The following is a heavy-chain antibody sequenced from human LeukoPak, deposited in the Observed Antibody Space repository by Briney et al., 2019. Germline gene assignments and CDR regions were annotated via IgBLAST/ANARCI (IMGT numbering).Heavy chain of an antibody. V-gene: IGHV1-18*01. J-gene: IGHJ1*01. CDR3: ARVADYAEYFQH. CDR1: GYTFTGYG. D-gene: IGHD4-17*01. CDR2: ISAYNGNT. Sequence: ASVKVSCKASGYTFTGYGISWVRQAPGQGLEWMGWISAYNGNTNYAQKLQGRVTMTTDTSTSTAYMELRSLRSDDTAVYYCARVADYAEYFQHWGQGTLVTVSS.